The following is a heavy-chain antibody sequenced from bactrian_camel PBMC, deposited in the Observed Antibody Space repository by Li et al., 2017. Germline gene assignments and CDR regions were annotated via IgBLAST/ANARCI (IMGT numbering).Heavy chain of an antibody. CDR3: TKDRGRAVPAGSFDY. CDR2: IDRYGLT. D-gene: IGHD6*01. V-gene: IGHV3S53*01. Sequence: HVQLVESGGGSVQTGGSLRLSCSVSRSPGCRYDISWYRRAPGKERTFVSEIDRYGLTKYADSVKGRFTISRDNAKNTLYLQLNGLKTEDTAMYYCTKDRGRAVPAGSFDYWAQGTQVTVS. J-gene: IGHJ6*01. CDR1: RSPGCRYD.